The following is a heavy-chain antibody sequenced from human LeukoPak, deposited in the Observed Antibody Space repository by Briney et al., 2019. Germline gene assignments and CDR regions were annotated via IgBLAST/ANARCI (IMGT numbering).Heavy chain of an antibody. J-gene: IGHJ4*02. CDR3: ARLRWPRGGRSSFDY. CDR2: VNPDDSHT. V-gene: IGHV5-51*01. CDR1: GYRFTSHW. Sequence: GESLKISCKGSGYRFTSHWIGWVRQMPGKGLEWIGIVNPDDSHTIYSPSFQGQVTISADESITTAYLQWSSLKASDTAMYYCARLRWPRGGRSSFDYWGQGALVTVSS. D-gene: IGHD3-10*01.